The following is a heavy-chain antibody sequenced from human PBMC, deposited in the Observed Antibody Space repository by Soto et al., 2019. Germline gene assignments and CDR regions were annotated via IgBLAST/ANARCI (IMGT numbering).Heavy chain of an antibody. CDR2: ISWNSGSI. CDR1: GFTFDDYA. J-gene: IGHJ4*02. Sequence: EVQLVESGGGLVQPGRSLRLSCAASGFTFDDYAMHWVRQAPGKGLEWVAGISWNSGSIGYADSVKGRFTISRDNAKNSLYLQMNSLRADDTAVYYCAKDRWIQLWFKYPSFDYWGQGTLVTVCS. CDR3: AKDRWIQLWFKYPSFDY. D-gene: IGHD5-18*01. V-gene: IGHV3-9*01.